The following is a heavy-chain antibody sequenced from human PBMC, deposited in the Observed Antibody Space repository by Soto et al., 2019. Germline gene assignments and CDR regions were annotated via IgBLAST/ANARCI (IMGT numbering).Heavy chain of an antibody. CDR1: GFTFSSYS. Sequence: PGGSLRLSCAASGFTFSSYSMNWVRQAPGKGLEWVSSISSSSSYIYYADSVKGRFTISRDNAKNSLYLQMNSLRAEDTAVYYCARDSSSWYRTDIWGQGTMVTVSS. J-gene: IGHJ3*02. V-gene: IGHV3-21*01. D-gene: IGHD6-13*01. CDR3: ARDSSSWYRTDI. CDR2: ISSSSSYI.